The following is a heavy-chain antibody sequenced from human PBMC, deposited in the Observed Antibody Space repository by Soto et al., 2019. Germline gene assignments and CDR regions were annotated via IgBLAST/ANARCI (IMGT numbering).Heavy chain of an antibody. D-gene: IGHD6-6*01. CDR2: INSDESST. CDR3: ARVTGARPNWFFDL. Sequence: EVQLVESGGGLVQPGGSRRLSCAASGFTFSSYWMHWVRQAPGKGLVWVSRINSDESSTSYVDSVKGRFTISRDNAKNTLYLQMNSLRADDTAVYYCARVTGARPNWFFDLWGRGTLVTVSS. CDR1: GFTFSSYW. V-gene: IGHV3-74*01. J-gene: IGHJ2*01.